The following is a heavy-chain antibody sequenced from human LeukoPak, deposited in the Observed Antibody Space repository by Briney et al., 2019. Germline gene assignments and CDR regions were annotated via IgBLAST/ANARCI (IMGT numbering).Heavy chain of an antibody. J-gene: IGHJ6*03. V-gene: IGHV3-21*01. CDR2: ISTTSGYI. CDR3: ARDSGAGGYFYYYYMDV. Sequence: KPGGSLRLSCAASGFTFSTYSMNWVRQAPGKGLEWVSSISTTSGYIYYADSVRGRFTIPRDNARNSLYLQINSLRPEDTAVYYCARDSGAGGYFYYYYMDVWGKGTTVTVSS. CDR1: GFTFSTYS. D-gene: IGHD7-27*01.